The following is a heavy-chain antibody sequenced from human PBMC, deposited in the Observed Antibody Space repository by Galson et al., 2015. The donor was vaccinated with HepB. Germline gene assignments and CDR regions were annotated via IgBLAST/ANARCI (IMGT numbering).Heavy chain of an antibody. CDR1: GFTFSSYG. J-gene: IGHJ4*02. V-gene: IGHV3-30*18. CDR2: ISYDGSNK. D-gene: IGHD6-13*01. Sequence: SLRLSCAASGFTFSSYGMHWVRQAPGKGLEWVAVISYDGSNKYYADSVKGRFTISRDNSKNTLYLQMNSLRAEDTAVYYCAKAGRIAAAKVDYWGQGTLVTVSS. CDR3: AKAGRIAAAKVDY.